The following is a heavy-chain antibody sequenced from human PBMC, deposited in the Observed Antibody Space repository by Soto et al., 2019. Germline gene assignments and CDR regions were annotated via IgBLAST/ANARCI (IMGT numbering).Heavy chain of an antibody. Sequence: ASVKVSCKVSGYTLTELSMHWVRQAPGKGLEWMGGFDPEDGETIYAQKFQGGVTMTEDTSTDTAYMELSSLRSEDTAVYYCATDSITTPAFDIWGQGTMVTVSS. D-gene: IGHD4-4*01. CDR2: FDPEDGET. CDR1: GYTLTELS. V-gene: IGHV1-24*01. J-gene: IGHJ3*02. CDR3: ATDSITTPAFDI.